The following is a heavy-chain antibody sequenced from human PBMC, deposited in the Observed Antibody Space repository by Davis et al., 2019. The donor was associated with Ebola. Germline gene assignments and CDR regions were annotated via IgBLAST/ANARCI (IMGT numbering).Heavy chain of an antibody. D-gene: IGHD2-15*01. J-gene: IGHJ4*02. CDR2: IWYDGSNK. CDR1: GFTFSSYG. CDR3: AREGYCSGGSCYHLDY. V-gene: IGHV3-33*01. Sequence: EGSLRLSCAASGFTFSSYGMHWVRQAPGKGLEWVAVIWYDGSNKYYADSVKGRFTISRDNAKNTLYLQMNSLRAEDTAVFYCAREGYCSGGSCYHLDYWGQGTLVTVSS.